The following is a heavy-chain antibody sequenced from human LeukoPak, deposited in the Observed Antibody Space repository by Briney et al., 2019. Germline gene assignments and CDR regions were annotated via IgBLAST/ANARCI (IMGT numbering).Heavy chain of an antibody. CDR1: GFTFSSYS. J-gene: IGHJ4*02. D-gene: IGHD6-13*01. V-gene: IGHV3-21*01. Sequence: GGSLRLSCAASGFTFSSYSMNWVRQAPGRGLEWVSSISYSSSYIYYADSVKGRFTISRDNAKNSLYLQMNSLRAEDTAVYYCAGGAAAVLDYWGQGTLVTVSS. CDR3: AGGAAAVLDY. CDR2: ISYSSSYI.